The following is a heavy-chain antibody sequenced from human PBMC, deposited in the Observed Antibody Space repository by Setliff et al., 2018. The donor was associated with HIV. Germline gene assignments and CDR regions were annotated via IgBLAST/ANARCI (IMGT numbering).Heavy chain of an antibody. D-gene: IGHD5-18*01. CDR2: MYHSGST. V-gene: IGHV4-38-2*01. CDR1: NYSISSGYY. CDR3: ASGYNYAYSDY. J-gene: IGHJ4*02. Sequence: SETLSLTCAVSNYSISSGYYWGWIRQSPGKGLEWIGSMYHSGSTYSNPSLKSRVTMSIDTSKNQLSQKLRSVTAADTAVYYCASGYNYAYSDYWGQGTLVTVSS.